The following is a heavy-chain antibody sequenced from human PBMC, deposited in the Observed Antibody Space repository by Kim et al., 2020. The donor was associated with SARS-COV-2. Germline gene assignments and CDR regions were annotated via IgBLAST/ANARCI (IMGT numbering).Heavy chain of an antibody. Sequence: GESLKISCKGSGYSFTSFWISWVRQMPGKGLEWMGRIDPSDSYTNYSPSFQGHVTISADKSISTAYLQWSSLKASDTAMYYCARHNFRGYSYGNLIDYWGQGTLVTVSS. J-gene: IGHJ4*02. V-gene: IGHV5-10-1*01. CDR3: ARHNFRGYSYGNLIDY. CDR1: GYSFTSFW. D-gene: IGHD5-18*01. CDR2: IDPSDSYT.